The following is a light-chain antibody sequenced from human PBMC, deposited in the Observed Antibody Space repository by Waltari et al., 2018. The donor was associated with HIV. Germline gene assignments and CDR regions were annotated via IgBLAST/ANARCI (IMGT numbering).Light chain of an antibody. CDR3: QQYSNWPRT. V-gene: IGKV3-15*01. Sequence: EIVMTQSPAPPSVSPGERATLSCRASQSVSSNLAWYQQKPGQAPRLLIYGASTRTTGIPARFSGSGSGTEFTLTISSLQSEDFAVYYCQQYSNWPRTFGQGTKVEIK. J-gene: IGKJ1*01. CDR1: QSVSSN. CDR2: GAS.